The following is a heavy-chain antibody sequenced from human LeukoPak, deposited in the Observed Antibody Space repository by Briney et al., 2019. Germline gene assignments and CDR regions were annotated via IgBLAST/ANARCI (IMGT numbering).Heavy chain of an antibody. D-gene: IGHD3-22*01. Sequence: SETLSLTCIVSGGSISSYCWSWIRQPPGKGLEWIGYINYSGSTNYNPSLKSRVTISVDTSKNQFSLKLSSVTAADTAVYYCASFYYDSSGYYPNGVDYWGQGTLVTVSS. CDR3: ASFYYDSSGYYPNGVDY. CDR1: GGSISSYC. CDR2: INYSGST. V-gene: IGHV4-59*01. J-gene: IGHJ4*02.